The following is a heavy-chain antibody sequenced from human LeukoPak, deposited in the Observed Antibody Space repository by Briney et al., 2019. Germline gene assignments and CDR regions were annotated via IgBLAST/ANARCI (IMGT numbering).Heavy chain of an antibody. CDR1: GFTVSSNY. V-gene: IGHV3-66*01. CDR3: ARDSGSYYFDY. D-gene: IGHD1-26*01. Sequence: GGSLRLSCAASGFTVSSNYMSWVRQAPGKGLEWVSVIYSGGSTYYADSVKGRFTISRDNSKNTLYLQMNSLRAEDTAVYYCARDSGSYYFDYWGQGTLVTVTS. CDR2: IYSGGST. J-gene: IGHJ4*02.